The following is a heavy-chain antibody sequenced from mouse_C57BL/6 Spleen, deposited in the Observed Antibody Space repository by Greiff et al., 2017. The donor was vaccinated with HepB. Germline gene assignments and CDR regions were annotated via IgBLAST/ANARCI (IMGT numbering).Heavy chain of an antibody. CDR3: ARHEEDYGRFDY. J-gene: IGHJ2*01. CDR2: FYPGSGSI. Sequence: VKLMESGAELVKPGASVKLSCKASGYTFTEYTIHWVKQRSGQGLEWIGWFYPGSGSIKYNEKFKDKATLTADKSSSTVYMELSRLTSEDSAVYFCARHEEDYGRFDYWGQGTTLTVSS. V-gene: IGHV1-62-2*01. D-gene: IGHD1-2*01. CDR1: GYTFTEYT.